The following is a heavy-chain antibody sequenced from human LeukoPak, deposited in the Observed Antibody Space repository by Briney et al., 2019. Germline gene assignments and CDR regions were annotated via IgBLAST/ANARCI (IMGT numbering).Heavy chain of an antibody. D-gene: IGHD6-19*01. V-gene: IGHV1-18*01. J-gene: IGHJ4*02. CDR1: GYTFTSYG. CDR3: ARGYFPVAFDY. CDR2: ISAYNGNT. Sequence: GASVKVSCKASGYTFTSYGISWVRQAPGQGLEWMGWISAYNGNTNYAQKLQGRVTMTTDKSTSTAYMELSSLRSEDTAVYYCARGYFPVAFDYWGQGTLVTVSS.